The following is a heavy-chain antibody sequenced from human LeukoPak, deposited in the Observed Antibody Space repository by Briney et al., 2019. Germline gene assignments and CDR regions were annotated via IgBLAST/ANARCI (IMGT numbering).Heavy chain of an antibody. CDR1: GFTFTRYW. CDR2: IKQDGSEQ. J-gene: IGHJ4*02. V-gene: IGHV3-7*01. D-gene: IGHD3-3*01. Sequence: PGGSLRLSCAASGFTFTRYWMAWVRQAPGKGLEWVANIKQDGSEQYHVDSVRGRFTMSRDNTENIVFLQMDSLRVEDTAVYYCARVSRSGYYGEYWGQGTTVTVSS. CDR3: ARVSRSGYYGEY.